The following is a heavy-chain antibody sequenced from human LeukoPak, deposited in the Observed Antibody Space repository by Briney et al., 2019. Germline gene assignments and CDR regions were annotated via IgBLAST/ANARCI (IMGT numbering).Heavy chain of an antibody. V-gene: IGHV1-18*01. CDR2: ISAYNGNT. CDR1: GYTFTSYG. Sequence: GASVKVSCKASGYTFTSYGISWVRQAPGQGLEWMGWISAYNGNTNYAQKLQGRVTMTTDTSTSTAYMELRSLRSDDTAVYYCARDLWNPRYSGSYLFDYWGQGTLVTVSS. CDR3: ARDLWNPRYSGSYLFDY. J-gene: IGHJ4*02. D-gene: IGHD1-26*01.